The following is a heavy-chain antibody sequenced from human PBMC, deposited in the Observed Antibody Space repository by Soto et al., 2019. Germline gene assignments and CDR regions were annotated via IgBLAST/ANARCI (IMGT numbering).Heavy chain of an antibody. D-gene: IGHD3-10*01. CDR2: IKQDGSEK. Sequence: GGSLRLSCAASGFTFSSYWMSWVRQAPGKGLEWVATIKQDGSEKYYVDSGKGRFTISRDNAKNSLYLQMNSLRAEDTAVYYCARDLRLLWFGEPFDYWGQGTLVTVSS. J-gene: IGHJ4*02. CDR3: ARDLRLLWFGEPFDY. CDR1: GFTFSSYW. V-gene: IGHV3-7*01.